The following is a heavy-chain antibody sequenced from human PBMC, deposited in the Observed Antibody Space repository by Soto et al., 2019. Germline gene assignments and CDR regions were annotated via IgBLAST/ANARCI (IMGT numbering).Heavy chain of an antibody. CDR2: ISGSGNYT. D-gene: IGHD4-4*01. CDR1: GMTFSTYS. CDR3: AREGINNYNDYYCAS. Sequence: PWGSLRLSCAASGMTFSTYSMNWVRQAPGKGLEWVSSISGSGNYTHYADFLRGRFTISRDNAKTSLCLQMNSLRAEDTAVYYCAREGINNYNDYYCASLGKGTVVAFSS. J-gene: IGHJ4*02. V-gene: IGHV3-21*01.